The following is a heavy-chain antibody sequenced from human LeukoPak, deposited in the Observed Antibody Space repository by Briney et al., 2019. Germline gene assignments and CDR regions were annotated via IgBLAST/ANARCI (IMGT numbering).Heavy chain of an antibody. CDR1: GYTFTGYY. D-gene: IGHD3-3*01. J-gene: IGHJ4*02. V-gene: IGHV1-2*02. Sequence: GASVKVFCKASGYTFTGYYMHWVRQAPGQGLEWMGWINPNSGGTNYAQKFQGRVTMTRDTSISTAYMELSRLRSDDTAVYYCARGRKCCDFWSGRPDYWGQGTLVTVSS. CDR2: INPNSGGT. CDR3: ARGRKCCDFWSGRPDY.